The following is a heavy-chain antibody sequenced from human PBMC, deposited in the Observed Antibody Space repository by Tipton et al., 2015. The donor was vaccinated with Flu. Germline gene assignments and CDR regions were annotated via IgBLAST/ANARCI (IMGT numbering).Heavy chain of an antibody. J-gene: IGHJ5*02. CDR1: GGSISSGGYY. CDR3: ARASGPSWFDP. D-gene: IGHD5-12*01. CDR2: IYHSGST. Sequence: LRLSCTVSGGSISSGGYYWSWIRQHPGKGLEWIGYIYHSGSTYYNPSLKSRVTISVDTSKNQFSLKLSSVTAADTAVYYCARASGPSWFDPWGQGTLVTVSS. V-gene: IGHV4-31*02.